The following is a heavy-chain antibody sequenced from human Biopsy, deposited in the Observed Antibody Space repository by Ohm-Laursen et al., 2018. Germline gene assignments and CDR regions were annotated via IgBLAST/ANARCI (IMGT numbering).Heavy chain of an antibody. CDR3: ARRPYGGTRYWYFDL. CDR1: GGSVRSGGFY. J-gene: IGHJ2*01. Sequence: SQTLSLTCTVSGGSVRSGGFYWSWIRQHPGKGLEWIGYIYYSGTTYYNPSLKSLVTISVDTSKNQFSLKLNSVTAADTAVYYCARRPYGGTRYWYFDLWGRGTLVTVSS. V-gene: IGHV4-31*01. CDR2: IYYSGTT. D-gene: IGHD4-23*01.